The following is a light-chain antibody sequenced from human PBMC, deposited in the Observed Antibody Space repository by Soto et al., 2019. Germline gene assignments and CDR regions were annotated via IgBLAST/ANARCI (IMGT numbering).Light chain of an antibody. CDR1: QSVSSSY. V-gene: IGKV3-20*01. Sequence: EIVLTQSPGTLSLSRGERASISCRASQSVSSSYLAWYQQKPGQAPRVRIYGASSRATGIPDRLSGSGSGTDFTLTISRMEPEDFAVYYCQQYGSSPTFGGGTKVDI. J-gene: IGKJ4*01. CDR3: QQYGSSPT. CDR2: GAS.